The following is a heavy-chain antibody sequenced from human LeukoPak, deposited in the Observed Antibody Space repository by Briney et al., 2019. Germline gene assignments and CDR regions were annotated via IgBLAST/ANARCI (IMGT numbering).Heavy chain of an antibody. CDR3: AREVFKYGRFYFDY. CDR1: GDSVSSNTSA. D-gene: IGHD1-14*01. J-gene: IGHJ4*02. Sequence: SQTLSLTCGISGDSVSSNTSAWNWIRQSPSRGLEWLGKTYYRSKWNNDYAVSVKDRITINPDTSKDQFSLQLNSVTPEDTAVYYCAREVFKYGRFYFDYWGQGTPVTVSS. V-gene: IGHV6-1*01. CDR2: TYYRSKWNN.